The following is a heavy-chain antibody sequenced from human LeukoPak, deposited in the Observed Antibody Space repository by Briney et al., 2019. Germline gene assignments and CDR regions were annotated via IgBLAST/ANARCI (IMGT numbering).Heavy chain of an antibody. D-gene: IGHD3-3*01. CDR2: ISSSSSYI. CDR1: GFTFSSYS. J-gene: IGHJ3*02. V-gene: IGHV3-21*04. Sequence: GGSLRLSCASSGFTFSSYSMNWVRQAPGKGLEWVSSISSSSSYIYYADSVKGRFTISRDNAKNSLYLQMNSLTSEDTALYYCATAIQTQGTDAFDIWGQGTKVTVSS. CDR3: ATAIQTQGTDAFDI.